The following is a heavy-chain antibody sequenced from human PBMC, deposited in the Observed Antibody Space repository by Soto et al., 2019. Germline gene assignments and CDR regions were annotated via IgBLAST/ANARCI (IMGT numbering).Heavy chain of an antibody. CDR1: GYTFTSYY. J-gene: IGHJ4*02. D-gene: IGHD5-12*01. CDR2: INPSGGST. Sequence: QVQLVQSGAEVKKPGASVKVSCKASGYTFTSYYMHWVRQAPGQGLEWMGIINPSGGSTSYAQKFQGRVTMARDTSTSTVYMELSSLRSEDTAVYYCARDQLYRGVDIVATITSYYFDYWGQGTLVTVSS. V-gene: IGHV1-46*01. CDR3: ARDQLYRGVDIVATITSYYFDY.